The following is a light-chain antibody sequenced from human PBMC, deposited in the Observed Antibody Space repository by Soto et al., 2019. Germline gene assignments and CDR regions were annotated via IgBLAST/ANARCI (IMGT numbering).Light chain of an antibody. J-gene: IGKJ5*01. V-gene: IGKV3-11*01. CDR1: QSLINF. Sequence: IVLTQSPATLSLSPGERATLSCRASQSLINFVAWYQHKPGQPPRLLIYDASKRATGIPTRFSGSGSGTDFTLTLSSLQPEDFAVYYCQQRSYWPDAFGQGTRLEI. CDR3: QQRSYWPDA. CDR2: DAS.